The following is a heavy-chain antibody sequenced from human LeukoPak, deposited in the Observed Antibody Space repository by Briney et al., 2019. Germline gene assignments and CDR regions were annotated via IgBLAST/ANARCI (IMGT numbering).Heavy chain of an antibody. Sequence: ASVKVSCKASGGTFSSYAISWVRQAPGQGLEWMGGIIPIFGTANYAQKFQGRVTITADKSTSTAYMELSSLRSEDTAVYYCARGSFVGQLWFGAPNWFDPWGQGTLATVSS. D-gene: IGHD3-10*01. CDR3: ARGSFVGQLWFGAPNWFDP. CDR1: GGTFSSYA. CDR2: IIPIFGTA. V-gene: IGHV1-69*06. J-gene: IGHJ5*02.